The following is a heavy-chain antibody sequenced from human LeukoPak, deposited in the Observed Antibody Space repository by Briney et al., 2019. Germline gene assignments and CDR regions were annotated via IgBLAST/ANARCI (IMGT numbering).Heavy chain of an antibody. V-gene: IGHV3-21*01. Sequence: GGTLRLSCAASGFTFSSHSMIWVRQAPGKGLEWVSSISRSSSYIYYADSVKGRFTISRDNAKNSLYLQMNSLRAEDTAVYYCAREGYDSSGYYFDYWGQGTLVTVSS. CDR2: ISRSSSYI. CDR1: GFTFSSHS. CDR3: AREGYDSSGYYFDY. D-gene: IGHD3-22*01. J-gene: IGHJ4*02.